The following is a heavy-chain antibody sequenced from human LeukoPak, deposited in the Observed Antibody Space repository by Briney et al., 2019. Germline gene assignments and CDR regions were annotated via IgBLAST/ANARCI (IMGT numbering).Heavy chain of an antibody. CDR1: GYTFTSYY. D-gene: IGHD6-13*01. Sequence: ASVKVSCKASGYTFTSYYMHWVRQAPGQGLEWMGIINPSGGSTSYAQKFQGGVTMTRDTSTSTVYMELSSLRSEDTAVYYCVRLFQQQRPFDYWGQGTLVTVSS. CDR3: VRLFQQQRPFDY. J-gene: IGHJ4*02. CDR2: INPSGGST. V-gene: IGHV1-46*01.